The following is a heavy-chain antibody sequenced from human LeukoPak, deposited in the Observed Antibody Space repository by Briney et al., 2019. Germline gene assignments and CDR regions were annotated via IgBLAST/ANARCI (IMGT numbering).Heavy chain of an antibody. J-gene: IGHJ4*02. V-gene: IGHV3-48*01. CDR3: AKDRERDQLLVAPKY. Sequence: GGSLRLSCAVSGFTFSSSSMNWVRQAPGKGLEWLAYITSTSTSIYADSVKGRFTISRDNARNSLYLEMNSLRAEDTAIYYCAKDRERDQLLVAPKYWGQGTLVTVSS. D-gene: IGHD2-2*01. CDR1: GFTFSSSS. CDR2: ITSTSTSI.